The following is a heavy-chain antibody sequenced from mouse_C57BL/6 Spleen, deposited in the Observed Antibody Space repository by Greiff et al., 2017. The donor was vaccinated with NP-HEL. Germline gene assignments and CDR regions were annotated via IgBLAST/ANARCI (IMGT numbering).Heavy chain of an antibody. Sequence: QVQLQQPGAELVKPGASVKMSCKASGYTFTSYWITWVKQRPGQGLEWIGEIYPGSGSTNYNEKFKSKATLTVDTSSSTAYIQLSSLTSEDSAVYDCARGEGYYDYDWFAYWGQGTLVTVSA. V-gene: IGHV1-55*01. D-gene: IGHD2-4*01. CDR2: IYPGSGST. J-gene: IGHJ3*01. CDR3: ARGEGYYDYDWFAY. CDR1: GYTFTSYW.